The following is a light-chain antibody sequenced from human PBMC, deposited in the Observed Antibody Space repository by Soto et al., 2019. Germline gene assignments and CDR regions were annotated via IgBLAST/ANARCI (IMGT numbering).Light chain of an antibody. Sequence: IVLTQSPGTLSLSPGETATLSCRASQAVDRKFLAWYQQNPGQDPRLSMFGVSGSATGVPARFISGVSGTDFTLTIRSLEPEDFAVYYCQLYGISVPVTFGQGTRLQI. CDR3: QLYGISVPVT. J-gene: IGKJ5*01. CDR2: GVS. CDR1: QAVDRKF. V-gene: IGKV3-20*01.